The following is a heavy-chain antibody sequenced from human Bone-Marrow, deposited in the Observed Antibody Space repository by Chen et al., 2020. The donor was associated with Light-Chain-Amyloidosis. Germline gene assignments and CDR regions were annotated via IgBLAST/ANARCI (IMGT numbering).Heavy chain of an antibody. D-gene: IGHD3-22*01. CDR1: GGSIMSSSNF. CDR3: ARVGSDYYDNSGFYPLDY. V-gene: IGHV4-39*07. J-gene: IGHJ4*02. Sequence: QLQLQESGPRLVKSSGTLSLTCTVSGGSIMSSSNFWGWLRQAPGKGLEWIGEVYHNGGTNYNPSLKNRVTIFVDNSKNQFSMQLTSVTAADTAVYFCARVGSDYYDNSGFYPLDYWGQGTLVTVSS. CDR2: VYHNGGT.